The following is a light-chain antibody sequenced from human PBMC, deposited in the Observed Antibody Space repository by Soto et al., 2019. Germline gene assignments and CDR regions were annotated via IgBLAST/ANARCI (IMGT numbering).Light chain of an antibody. CDR1: QSISRQ. CDR3: LQYQSYWT. J-gene: IGKJ1*01. CDR2: QAS. V-gene: IGKV1-5*03. Sequence: DIQMTQSPSTLSASVGDRVSITCRASQSISRQLAWYQQKPGKAPNLLIYQASNLETGVPSRFTGSGSGTEFTLTSSSLQPDDLATYHCLQYQSYWTFGQGTKVEVK.